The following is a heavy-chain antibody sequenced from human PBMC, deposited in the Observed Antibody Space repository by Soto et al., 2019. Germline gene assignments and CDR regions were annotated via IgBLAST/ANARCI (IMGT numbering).Heavy chain of an antibody. D-gene: IGHD6-19*01. CDR3: ARQGSGSESPQYFYYGMDV. J-gene: IGHJ6*02. V-gene: IGHV1-2*02. CDR1: GYTFTAYY. Sequence: QVQLVQSGAEVEKPGASVKVSCKTSGYTFTAYYIHWVRQAPGQGLEWMGWINPNSGVANYAQNFHGRVTMTRDTSISTVYMELSKMRSEDTTVYYCARQGSGSESPQYFYYGMDVWGQGTTVAASS. CDR2: INPNSGVA.